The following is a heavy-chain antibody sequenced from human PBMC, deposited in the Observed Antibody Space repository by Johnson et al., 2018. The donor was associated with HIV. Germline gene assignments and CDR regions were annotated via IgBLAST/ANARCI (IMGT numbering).Heavy chain of an antibody. CDR3: ARDLLYNWERRNDAFDI. CDR2: ISGSGSII. J-gene: IGHJ3*02. V-gene: IGHV3-11*04. D-gene: IGHD1-20*01. CDR1: GFTFRDYH. Sequence: QVQLVESGGGLVQPGGSLRVSCAASGFTFRDYHMSWIRQAPGKGVEWLSYISGSGSIIYYADSVKGRVTISRDNAKNSLYLQMNSLRAEDTAVYYCARDLLYNWERRNDAFDIWGQGTMVTVSS.